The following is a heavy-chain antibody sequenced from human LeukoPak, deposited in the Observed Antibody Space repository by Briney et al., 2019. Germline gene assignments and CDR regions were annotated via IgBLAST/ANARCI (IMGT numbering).Heavy chain of an antibody. CDR3: ARDGDRGWDLDY. J-gene: IGHJ4*02. V-gene: IGHV3-48*03. CDR1: GFTFSSHA. Sequence: GGSLRLSCVASGFTFSSHAMNWVRQAPGKGLEWISYINGRGVIFYYAASVKGRFTISRDNSKNSLYLQMNNLSDEDTAVYYCARDGDRGWDLDYWGQGNLVTVSS. CDR2: INGRGVIF. D-gene: IGHD1-26*01.